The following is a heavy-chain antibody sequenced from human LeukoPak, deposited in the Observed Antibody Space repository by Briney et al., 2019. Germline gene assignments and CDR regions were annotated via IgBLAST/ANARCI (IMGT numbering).Heavy chain of an antibody. V-gene: IGHV3-23*01. CDR3: ANARGTSSSYFDL. CDR1: GFTFSSYR. J-gene: IGHJ2*01. D-gene: IGHD6-6*01. Sequence: GGSLRLSCAASGFTFSSYRMNWVRQPPGKGLEWVSGISSGGGSTYYTDSMKGRFTISRDNSKNTLYLQMNSLTAEDTALYYCANARGTSSSYFDLWGRGTLVTVSS. CDR2: ISSGGGST.